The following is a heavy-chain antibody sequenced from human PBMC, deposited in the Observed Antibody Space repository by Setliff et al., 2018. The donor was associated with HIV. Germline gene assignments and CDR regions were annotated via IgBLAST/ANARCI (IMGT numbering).Heavy chain of an antibody. CDR2: IIPILGIA. J-gene: IGHJ4*02. Sequence: SVKVSCKASGGTFSSYAISWVRQAPGQGLEWMGGIIPILGIANYAQKFQGRVTITADESTTTAYMELSSLRSEDTAVYYCAREGYSSSWSFDYWGQGTLVTVSS. V-gene: IGHV1-69*10. CDR1: GGTFSSYA. D-gene: IGHD6-13*01. CDR3: AREGYSSSWSFDY.